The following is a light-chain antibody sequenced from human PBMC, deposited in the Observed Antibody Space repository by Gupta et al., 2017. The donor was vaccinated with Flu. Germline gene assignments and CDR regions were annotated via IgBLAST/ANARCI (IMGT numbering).Light chain of an antibody. V-gene: IGLV2-14*01. CDR1: SSDIGGYDY. J-gene: IGLJ3*02. CDR3: NSSKTVQNVGV. Sequence: QSALTQPASVSGSPGQSIAISCTGTSSDIGGYDYVSWYQQHPGKAPKLMLCEVSRRPAGSSERFSGSRSGKKASLTIYGTLAEDEALYYCNSSKTVQNVGVFGGGTNLTVL. CDR2: EVS.